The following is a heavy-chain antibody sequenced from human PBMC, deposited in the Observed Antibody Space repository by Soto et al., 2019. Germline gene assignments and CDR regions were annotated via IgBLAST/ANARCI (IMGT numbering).Heavy chain of an antibody. J-gene: IGHJ4*02. V-gene: IGHV1-8*01. CDR2: MNPNSGNT. CDR1: GYTFTSHD. D-gene: IGHD4-17*01. Sequence: QVQLVQSGAEVKKSGASVKVSCKASGYTFTSHDINWVRQATGQGLEWMGWMNPNSGNTGYAQKFQGRVTMTRNTSISTAYMELSSLRSEDTAMYYCVRWDYGYYARFDYWGQGTLVTVSS. CDR3: VRWDYGYYARFDY.